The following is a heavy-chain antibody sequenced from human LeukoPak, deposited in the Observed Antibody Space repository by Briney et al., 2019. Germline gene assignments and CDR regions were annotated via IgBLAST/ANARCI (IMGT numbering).Heavy chain of an antibody. J-gene: IGHJ3*02. CDR1: RFTFSSYS. Sequence: PGGSLRLSCAASRFTFSSYSMNWVRQAPGKGLEWVSYISGSSSTIYYAGSVKGRFTTSRDNAKNSLYLQMNSLRAADTAVYYCATLDAFDIWGQGTMVTVSS. CDR3: ATLDAFDI. CDR2: ISGSSSTI. V-gene: IGHV3-48*04.